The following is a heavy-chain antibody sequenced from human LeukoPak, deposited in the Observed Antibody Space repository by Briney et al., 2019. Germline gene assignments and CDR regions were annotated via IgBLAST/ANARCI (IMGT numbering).Heavy chain of an antibody. CDR2: VIPILGIA. CDR3: ARDRGIAVAGENWFDP. Sequence: SVKVSFKASGGTFPSYAISWVRQAPGQGMGWMGRVIPILGIANYAQKFQGRVTITADKSTSTAYTELSSLRSEDTAVYYCARDRGIAVAGENWFDPWGQGTLVTVSS. V-gene: IGHV1-69*04. J-gene: IGHJ5*02. D-gene: IGHD6-19*01. CDR1: GGTFPSYA.